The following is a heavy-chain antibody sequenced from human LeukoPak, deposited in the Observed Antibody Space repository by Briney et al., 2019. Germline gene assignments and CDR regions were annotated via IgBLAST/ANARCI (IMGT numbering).Heavy chain of an antibody. CDR2: IRHDGSNK. J-gene: IGHJ6*03. Sequence: GGSLRLSCAASGFTFSSYGMHWVRQAPGKGLEWVAFIRHDGSNKYYADFVKGRFTISRDNSKNTLYLQMNSLRAEDTAVYYCARAGPMTPYYYYYYMDVWGKGTTVTVSS. D-gene: IGHD6-19*01. CDR1: GFTFSSYG. V-gene: IGHV3-30*02. CDR3: ARAGPMTPYYYYYYMDV.